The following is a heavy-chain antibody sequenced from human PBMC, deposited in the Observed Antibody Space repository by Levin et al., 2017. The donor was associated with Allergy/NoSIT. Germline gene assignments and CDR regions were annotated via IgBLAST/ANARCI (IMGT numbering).Heavy chain of an antibody. CDR3: AREKGYCSGGNCYGYFDY. J-gene: IGHJ4*02. CDR2: TWYDGGSK. D-gene: IGHD2-15*01. Sequence: QAGGSLRLSCAASGFTFSSYGMHWVRQAPGKGLEWVAVTWYDGGSKYYEDSVKGRFTISRDNSKNTLYLQMNSLRAEDTAVYYCAREKGYCSGGNCYGYFDYWGQGTLVTVSS. CDR1: GFTFSSYG. V-gene: IGHV3-33*01.